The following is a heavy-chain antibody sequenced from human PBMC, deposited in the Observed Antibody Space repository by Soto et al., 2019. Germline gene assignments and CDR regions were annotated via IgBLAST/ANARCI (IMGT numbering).Heavy chain of an antibody. J-gene: IGHJ4*02. CDR2: ISYDGSNK. CDR3: AKDRGNWFGDYSFRSIIYYFDY. CDR1: GFTFSSYG. Sequence: GGSLRLSCAASGFTFSSYGMHWVRQAPGKGLEWVAVISYDGSNKYYADSVKGRFTISRDNSKNTLYLQMNSLRAEDTAVYYCAKDRGNWFGDYSFRSIIYYFDYWGQGTLVTVSS. D-gene: IGHD3-10*01. V-gene: IGHV3-30*18.